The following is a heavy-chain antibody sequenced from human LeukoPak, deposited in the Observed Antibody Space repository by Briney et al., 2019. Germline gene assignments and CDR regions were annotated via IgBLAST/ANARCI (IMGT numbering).Heavy chain of an antibody. CDR3: ARRRFVRGPDVVNPFDY. J-gene: IGHJ4*02. V-gene: IGHV4-34*01. Sequence: SETLSLTCAVYGGSFSGYYWSWIRQPPGKGLEWIGEINHSGSTNYNPSLKSRVTISVDTSKNQFSLKLSSVTAADTAVYYCARRRFVRGPDVVNPFDYWGQGTLVTVSS. CDR1: GGSFSGYY. CDR2: INHSGST. D-gene: IGHD2-8*01.